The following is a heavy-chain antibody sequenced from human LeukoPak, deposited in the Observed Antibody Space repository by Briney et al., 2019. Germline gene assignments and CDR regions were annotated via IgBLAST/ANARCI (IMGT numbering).Heavy chain of an antibody. Sequence: SETLSLTCAVYGGSFSGYYWSWLRHPPGEGLEWIGEINHSGSTNYNPSLKSRVTISVDTSKNQFSLKLSSVTAADTAVYYCATCYISWFDLWGQGTLVTVSS. J-gene: IGHJ5*02. CDR2: INHSGST. D-gene: IGHD2-2*02. CDR1: GGSFSGYY. V-gene: IGHV4-34*01. CDR3: ATCYISWFDL.